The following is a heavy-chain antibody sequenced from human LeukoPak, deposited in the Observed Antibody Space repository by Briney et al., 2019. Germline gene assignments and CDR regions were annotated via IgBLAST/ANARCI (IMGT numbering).Heavy chain of an antibody. V-gene: IGHV4-31*03. CDR2: IYYSGST. D-gene: IGHD4-11*01. Sequence: SQTLSLTCTVSGGSISSGGYYWSWIRQHPGKGLEWIGYIYYSGSTYYNPSLKSRVTISVDTSKNQFSLKLSSVTAADTAVYYCARAVSSVTTRFDYWGQGTLVTVSS. CDR1: GGSISSGGYY. CDR3: ARAVSSVTTRFDY. J-gene: IGHJ4*02.